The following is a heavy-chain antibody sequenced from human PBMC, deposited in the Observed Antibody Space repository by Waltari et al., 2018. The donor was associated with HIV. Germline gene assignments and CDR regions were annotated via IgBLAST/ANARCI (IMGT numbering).Heavy chain of an antibody. J-gene: IGHJ4*02. Sequence: QVQSVESGGGVVQPGRSLRLSCEDSGFTFTPYGYHLVRQAPDNGLEWLAFLSFVASNQYYGDSVKGRFTISRDDSKNTLFLQMNSLSPEDTAMYYCVRDPLAYYDFWSAYYFGDDWGQGTLVTVSS. V-gene: IGHV3-30*03. CDR1: GFTFTPYG. CDR2: LSFVASNQ. CDR3: VRDPLAYYDFWSAYYFGDD. D-gene: IGHD3-3*01.